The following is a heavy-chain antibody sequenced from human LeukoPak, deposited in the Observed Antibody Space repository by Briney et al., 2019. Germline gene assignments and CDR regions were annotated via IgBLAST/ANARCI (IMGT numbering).Heavy chain of an antibody. V-gene: IGHV3-48*03. D-gene: IGHD3-22*01. J-gene: IGHJ4*02. CDR1: GFTFSSYE. CDR3: ASGGGVQPMIVVI. Sequence: PGGSLRLSCAASGFTFSSYEMNWVRQAPGKGLEWVSYISSSGSTIYYADSVKGRFTISRDNAKNSLYLQMNSLRAEDTAVYYCASGGGVQPMIVVIWGQGTLVTVSS. CDR2: ISSSGSTI.